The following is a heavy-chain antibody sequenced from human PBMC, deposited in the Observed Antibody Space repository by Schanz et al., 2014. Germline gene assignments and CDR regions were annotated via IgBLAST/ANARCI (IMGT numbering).Heavy chain of an antibody. V-gene: IGHV3-33*08. CDR1: GFTLSSYG. J-gene: IGHJ3*02. CDR2: INSDGTKR. D-gene: IGHD2-21*01. CDR3: ARDGCSVVVMSPTESFDI. Sequence: QVRLVESGGGVVQPGRSLRLSCAASGFTLSSYGMHWVRQAPGKGLEWVAFINSDGTKRFYADSVKSRFTISRDNSRNTLYLQMNSMRAEDTAVYCGARDGCSVVVMSPTESFDIWGQGTMVTVSP.